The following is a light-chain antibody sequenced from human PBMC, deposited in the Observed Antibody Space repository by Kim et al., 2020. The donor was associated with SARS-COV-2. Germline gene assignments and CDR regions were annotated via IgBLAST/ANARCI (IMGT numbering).Light chain of an antibody. CDR1: NIGSKS. CDR2: YDS. Sequence: GKTARITCGGNNIGSKSVHWYQQKPGQAPVLVIYYDSDRPSGIPERFSGSNSGNTATLTISRVEAGDEADYYCQVWDSSSDHPDVVFGGGTQLT. J-gene: IGLJ2*01. CDR3: QVWDSSSDHPDVV. V-gene: IGLV3-21*04.